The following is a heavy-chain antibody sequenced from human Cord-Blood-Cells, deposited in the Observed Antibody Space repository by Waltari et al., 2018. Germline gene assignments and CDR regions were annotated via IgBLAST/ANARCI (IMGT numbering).Heavy chain of an antibody. CDR2: IIPILGTA. V-gene: IGHV1-69*01. J-gene: IGHJ3*02. D-gene: IGHD4-17*01. CDR3: ARDPTSYGDYAFDI. CDR1: GGPFSSYA. Sequence: QVQLVQSGAEVKKPGSSVKVSCKAAGGPFSSYAISWVRQAPGQGLEWMGGIIPILGTANYEQKFQGRVTITADESTSTAYMELRSLRSEDTAVYYCARDPTSYGDYAFDIWGQGTMVTVSS.